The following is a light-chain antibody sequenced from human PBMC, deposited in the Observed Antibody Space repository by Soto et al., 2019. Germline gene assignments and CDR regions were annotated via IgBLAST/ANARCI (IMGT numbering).Light chain of an antibody. CDR3: AAWDGSLNNVL. CDR1: GSSIGTNT. V-gene: IGLV1-44*01. CDR2: GDN. Sequence: QSVLTQPPSASGTPGQRVTISCSGGGSSIGTNTVNWYRQLPGTAPKLLIFGDNQRPSGVPDRFSGSKSGTSASLAISGLQSEDEADYYCAAWDGSLNNVLFGGGTKLTVL. J-gene: IGLJ2*01.